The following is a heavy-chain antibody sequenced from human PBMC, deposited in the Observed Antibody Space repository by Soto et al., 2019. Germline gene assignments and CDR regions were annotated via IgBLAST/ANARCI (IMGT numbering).Heavy chain of an antibody. D-gene: IGHD3-10*01. V-gene: IGHV1-18*01. J-gene: IGHJ6*02. CDR3: ASAGAVPHYYYDLDV. CDR1: GYTFTSSG. Sequence: QVQLVQSGGEVKKPGASVKVSCKASGYTFTSSGFSWVRQAPGQGLEWMGWISGYNGNTKYEQKFQDRVSMTTDTCTITATLQSHRLSSDEPALYYCASAGAVPHYYYDLDVWGQGTTVIVSS. CDR2: ISGYNGNT.